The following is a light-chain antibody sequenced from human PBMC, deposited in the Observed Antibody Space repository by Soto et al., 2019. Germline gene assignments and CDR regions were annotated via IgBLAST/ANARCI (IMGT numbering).Light chain of an antibody. Sequence: QSALTQPPSASGSLGQSVTISCTGTSSDVGSYDYVSWYQQHPGKAPKFITYEVSKRPSGVPDRFSGSKSGDTASLTVSGLQAEDEADYYCSSYAGSNNLVFGGGTKLTVL. CDR3: SSYAGSNNLV. CDR1: SSDVGSYDY. J-gene: IGLJ3*02. V-gene: IGLV2-8*01. CDR2: EVS.